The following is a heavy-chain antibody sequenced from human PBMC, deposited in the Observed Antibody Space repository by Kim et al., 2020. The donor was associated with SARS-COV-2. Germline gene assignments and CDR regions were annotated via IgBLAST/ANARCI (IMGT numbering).Heavy chain of an antibody. CDR3: TSWASAFDY. D-gene: IGHD3-16*01. V-gene: IGHV3-49*02. CDR2: GKT. J-gene: IGHJ4*02. Sequence: GKTEYAASVKGRFTISRDDSKSIAYLQMNSLKTEDTAVYYCTSWASAFDYWGQGTLVTVSS.